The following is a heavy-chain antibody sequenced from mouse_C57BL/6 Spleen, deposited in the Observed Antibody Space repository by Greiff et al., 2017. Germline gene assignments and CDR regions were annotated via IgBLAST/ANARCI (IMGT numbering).Heavy chain of an antibody. J-gene: IGHJ4*01. D-gene: IGHD2-2*01. CDR2: INPYNGGT. Sequence: VQLQQSGPVLVKPGASVKMSCKASGYTFTDYYMNWVKQSHGKSLEWIGVINPYNGGTSYNQKFKGKATLTVDKSSSTAYMELNSLTSEDSAVYYCARRGYDEEAAMGYWGQGTSVTVSS. V-gene: IGHV1-19*01. CDR1: GYTFTDYY. CDR3: ARRGYDEEAAMGY.